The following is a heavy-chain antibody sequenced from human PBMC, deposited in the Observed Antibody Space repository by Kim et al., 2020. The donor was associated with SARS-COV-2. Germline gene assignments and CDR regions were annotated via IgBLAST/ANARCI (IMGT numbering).Heavy chain of an antibody. CDR2: IYYTGST. J-gene: IGHJ6*02. Sequence: SETLSLTCTVSGDSISQYYWSWIRQPPGKGLEWIGYIYYTGSTSYNPSLKSRVTISVDTSKNQFFLNLNSVTAADTAVYFCARHGFGSGFFYGLGVWGQGTTVTVSS. D-gene: IGHD3-10*01. CDR1: GDSISQYY. CDR3: ARHGFGSGFFYGLGV. V-gene: IGHV4-59*08.